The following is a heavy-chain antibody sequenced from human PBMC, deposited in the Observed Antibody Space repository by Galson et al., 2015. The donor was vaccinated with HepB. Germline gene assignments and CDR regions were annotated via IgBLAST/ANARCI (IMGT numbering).Heavy chain of an antibody. CDR2: INAGNGNT. V-gene: IGHV1-3*01. CDR3: ARDRLQCSSTSCYRPSNWFDP. J-gene: IGHJ5*02. CDR1: GYTFTSYA. Sequence: SVKVSCKASGYTFTSYAMHWVRQAPGQRLEWMGWINAGNGNTKYSQKFQGRVTITRDTSASTAYMELSSLRSEDTAVYYCARDRLQCSSTSCYRPSNWFDPWGQGTLVTVSS. D-gene: IGHD2-2*01.